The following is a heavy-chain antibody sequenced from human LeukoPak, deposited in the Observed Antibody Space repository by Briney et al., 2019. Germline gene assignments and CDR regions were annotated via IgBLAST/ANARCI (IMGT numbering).Heavy chain of an antibody. J-gene: IGHJ1*01. CDR3: ARDTPKYYYDSSGYYPAEYFQH. CDR1: GFIFSSYW. Sequence: PGGSLRLSCAASGFIFSSYWMSWVRQAPGKGLEWVANIKQDGSEKYYVDSVKGRFTISRDNAKNSLYLQMNSLRAEDTAVYYCARDTPKYYYDSSGYYPAEYFQHWGQGTLVTVSS. V-gene: IGHV3-7*01. CDR2: IKQDGSEK. D-gene: IGHD3-22*01.